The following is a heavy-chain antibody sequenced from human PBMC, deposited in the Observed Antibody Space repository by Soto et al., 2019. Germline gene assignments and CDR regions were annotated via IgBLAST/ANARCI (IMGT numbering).Heavy chain of an antibody. D-gene: IGHD6-25*01. J-gene: IGHJ6*02. CDR1: GFIFSSYY. CDR2: ISGGSAYI. Sequence: GGSLRLSCVVPGFIFSSYYMNWVRQAPGKGLEWVSSISGGSAYIYYADSVKGRFTISRDNAKNSLYLEMNSLRVEDTAVYYCVRVWRLVGRYGMDVWGQGTTVTVSS. V-gene: IGHV3-21*01. CDR3: VRVWRLVGRYGMDV.